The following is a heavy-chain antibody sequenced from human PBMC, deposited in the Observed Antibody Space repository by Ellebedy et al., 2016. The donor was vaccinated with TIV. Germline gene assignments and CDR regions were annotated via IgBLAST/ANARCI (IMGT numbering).Heavy chain of an antibody. CDR2: IYYSGST. Sequence: GSLRLXCTVSGGSISSYYWSWIRQPPGKGLEWIGYIYYSGSTNYNPSLKSRVTISVDTSKNQFSLKLSSVTAADTAVYYCARRQPWRGSLDYWGQGTLVTVSS. CDR1: GGSISSYY. CDR3: ARRQPWRGSLDY. V-gene: IGHV4-59*12. D-gene: IGHD1-14*01. J-gene: IGHJ4*02.